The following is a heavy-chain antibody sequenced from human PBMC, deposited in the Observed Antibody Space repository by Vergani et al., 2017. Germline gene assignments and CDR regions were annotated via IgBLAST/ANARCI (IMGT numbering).Heavy chain of an antibody. CDR1: GFTFSTYA. J-gene: IGHJ6*03. V-gene: IGHV3-33*01. CDR2: IYYDGSKT. CDR3: VREESYCCSTTCRNPSYVYYYHMDV. Sequence: QVQLVESGGGVVQPGRSLRLSCTSSGFTFSTYAMHWVRQAPGKGLEWVAIIYYDGSKTYYADYVKGRFTISRDNSRNTLDLLMSSLRAEDTAIYYCVREESYCCSTTCRNPSYVYYYHMDVWGEGTTVTVSS. D-gene: IGHD2/OR15-2a*01.